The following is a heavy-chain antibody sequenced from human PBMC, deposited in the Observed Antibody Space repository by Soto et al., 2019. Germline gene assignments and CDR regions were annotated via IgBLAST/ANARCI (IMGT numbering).Heavy chain of an antibody. D-gene: IGHD3-10*01. CDR2: ILPVYGTP. CDR1: GDTFSTYA. CDR3: VRASMVGEFISYFFDY. J-gene: IGHJ4*02. V-gene: IGHV1-69*01. Sequence: QVQLVQSGAEVEKPGSSVKVSCKASGDTFSTYAFIWVRQAPGQGLEWMGGILPVYGTPNYAQKFQGRVTITADQSTSTAYMELSSLRSEDTATYYCVRASMVGEFISYFFDYWGQGTLVTVSS.